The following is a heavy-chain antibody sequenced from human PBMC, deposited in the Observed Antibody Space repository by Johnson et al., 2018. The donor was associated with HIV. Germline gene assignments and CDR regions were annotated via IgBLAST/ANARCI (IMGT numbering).Heavy chain of an antibody. CDR2: ISYDGSNK. CDR3: ARGLTGTRRDACDI. CDR1: GFTFSSYA. V-gene: IGHV3-30-3*01. J-gene: IGHJ3*02. D-gene: IGHD1-7*01. Sequence: QVQLVESGGGVVQPGRSLRLSCAASGFTFSSYAMHWVRQAPGKGLEWVAVISYDGSNKYYADSVKGRFTISRDNSKNTLYLQMNSRRAEDTAVYYCARGLTGTRRDACDIWGQGTMVTVSS.